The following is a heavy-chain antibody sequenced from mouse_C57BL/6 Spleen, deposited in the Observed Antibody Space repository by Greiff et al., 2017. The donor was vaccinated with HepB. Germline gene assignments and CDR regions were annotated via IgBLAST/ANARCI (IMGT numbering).Heavy chain of an antibody. D-gene: IGHD2-3*01. Sequence: VQLQQSGAELARPGASVKLSCKASGYTFTSYGISWVKQRTGQGLEWIGEIYPRSGNTYYNEKFKGKATLTVEKSSSTSYMVLRSLTSADSAVYCCARWDGYYSFDYWGQGATLTVSS. CDR1: GYTFTSYG. V-gene: IGHV1-81*01. CDR3: ARWDGYYSFDY. CDR2: IYPRSGNT. J-gene: IGHJ2*01.